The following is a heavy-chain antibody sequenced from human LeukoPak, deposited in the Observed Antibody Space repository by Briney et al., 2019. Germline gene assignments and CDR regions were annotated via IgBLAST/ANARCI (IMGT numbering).Heavy chain of an antibody. V-gene: IGHV4-4*02. Sequence: SETLSLTCAVSGGSISSSDWWSWVRQPPGRGLEWIGYIYRNDNPNYNPSLRSRVTMSVDKSKNQFSLRLSSVTAADTAVYYCARRGTSSSWAHFDYWGQGTLVTVSS. D-gene: IGHD6-13*01. CDR2: IYRNDNP. CDR1: GGSISSSDW. J-gene: IGHJ4*02. CDR3: ARRGTSSSWAHFDY.